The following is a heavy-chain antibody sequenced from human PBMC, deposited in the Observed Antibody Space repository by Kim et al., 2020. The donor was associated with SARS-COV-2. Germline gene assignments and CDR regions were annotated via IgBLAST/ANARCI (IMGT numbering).Heavy chain of an antibody. D-gene: IGHD5-12*01. CDR1: GFTFSSYA. V-gene: IGHV3-64D*09. Sequence: GGSLRLSCSASGFTFSSYAMHWVRQAPGKGLEYVSAISSNGGSTYYADSVKGRFTISRDNSKNTLYLQMSSLRAEDTAVYYCVKDGKEMATPLDYWGQGTLVTVSS. J-gene: IGHJ4*02. CDR2: ISSNGGST. CDR3: VKDGKEMATPLDY.